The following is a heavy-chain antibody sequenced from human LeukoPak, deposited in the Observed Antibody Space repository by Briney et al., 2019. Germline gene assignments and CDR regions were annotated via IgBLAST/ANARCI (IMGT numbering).Heavy chain of an antibody. Sequence: GGSLRLSCAASGFTFSNAWMSWVRQAPGKGLEWVSGISDSGDATQYANSVKGRFTISRDNSKNTLYLQMNSLRAEDTAVYYCARVGGSSYNYWGQGTLVTVSS. CDR3: ARVGGSSYNY. J-gene: IGHJ4*02. D-gene: IGHD1-26*01. V-gene: IGHV3-23*01. CDR2: ISDSGDAT. CDR1: GFTFSNAW.